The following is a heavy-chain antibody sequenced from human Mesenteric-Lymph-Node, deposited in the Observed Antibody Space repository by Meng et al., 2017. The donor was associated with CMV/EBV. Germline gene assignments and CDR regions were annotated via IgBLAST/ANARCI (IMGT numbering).Heavy chain of an antibody. CDR1: ISSCGYY. J-gene: IGHJ6*02. V-gene: IGHV4-31*02. CDR2: IYYSGST. D-gene: IGHD4-11*01. CDR3: ARVPDYSNYEGHYGMDV. Sequence: ISSCGYYWSWIRQHPGKGLEWIWCIYYSGSTYYNPSLKSRVTISVDTSKNQFSLKLSSVTAADTAVYYCARVPDYSNYEGHYGMDVWGQGTTVTVSS.